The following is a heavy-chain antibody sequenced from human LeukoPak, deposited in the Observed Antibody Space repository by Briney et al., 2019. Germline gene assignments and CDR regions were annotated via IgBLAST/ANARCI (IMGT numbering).Heavy chain of an antibody. V-gene: IGHV3-21*01. CDR3: ARDNLYFKYCSGGSCYFDY. Sequence: PGGSLRLSCAASGLTFSSYSMRWVRQAPGKGLEWVSSISSSSSYIYYADSVKGRSTISRDNAKNSLYLQMNSLRAGDTAVYYCARDNLYFKYCSGGSCYFDYWGQGTLVTVSS. J-gene: IGHJ4*02. CDR1: GLTFSSYS. D-gene: IGHD2-15*01. CDR2: ISSSSSYI.